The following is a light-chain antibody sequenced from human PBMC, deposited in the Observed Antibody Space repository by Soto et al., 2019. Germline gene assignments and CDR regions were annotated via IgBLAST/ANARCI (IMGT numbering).Light chain of an antibody. V-gene: IGKV3-15*01. CDR1: HSVSSK. Sequence: EIVMTQSPATLSASVGERATLSCRASHSVSSKLAWYQQKPGQAPRLLIYGASTRSTDIPARFSGSGSGTEFTLTISSPQSEAFAVYYCQQYTDWPPQLTFGGGTKVEIK. CDR3: QQYTDWPPQLT. J-gene: IGKJ4*01. CDR2: GAS.